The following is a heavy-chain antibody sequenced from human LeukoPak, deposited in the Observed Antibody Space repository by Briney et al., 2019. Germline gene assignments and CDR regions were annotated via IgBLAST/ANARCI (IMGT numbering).Heavy chain of an antibody. CDR1: GGSLSAYY. CDR2: INHGGST. CDR3: ARDSEQWLAFDY. V-gene: IGHV4-34*01. D-gene: IGHD6-19*01. J-gene: IGHJ4*02. Sequence: SETLSLTCAVYGGSLSAYYWTWIRQPPGKGLEWIGEINHGGSTNYNPSLKSRVTISVDTSKNQFSLKLSSVTAADTAVYYCARDSEQWLAFDYWGQGTLVTVSS.